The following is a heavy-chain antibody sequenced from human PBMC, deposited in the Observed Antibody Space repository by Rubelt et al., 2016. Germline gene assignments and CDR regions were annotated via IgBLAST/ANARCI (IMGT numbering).Heavy chain of an antibody. D-gene: IGHD4-17*01. CDR3: AREPTSDYVVIDL. V-gene: IGHV3-74*01. CDR1: GFTFSGDW. CDR2: INNDGSIP. J-gene: IGHJ5*02. Sequence: EVQLVESGGGLIQPGGSLRLSCAASGFTFSGDWIHWVRQAPGKGLVWVSRINNDGSIPTYADSVKGRFTISRDNAKNTLDLQMNRLRVEDTAVYYCAREPTSDYVVIDLWGQGTLVIVSS.